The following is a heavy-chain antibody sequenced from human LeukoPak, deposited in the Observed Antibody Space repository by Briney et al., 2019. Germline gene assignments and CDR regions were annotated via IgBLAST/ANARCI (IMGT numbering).Heavy chain of an antibody. J-gene: IGHJ4*02. CDR3: AKDISYYDSSGYPGSY. Sequence: GGSLRLSCAASGFTFSSYGMHWFRQAPGKGLEWVAFIRYDGSNKYYADSVKGRFTISRDNSKNTLYLQMNSLRAEDTAVYYCAKDISYYDSSGYPGSYWGQGTLVTVSS. D-gene: IGHD3-22*01. CDR1: GFTFSSYG. V-gene: IGHV3-30*02. CDR2: IRYDGSNK.